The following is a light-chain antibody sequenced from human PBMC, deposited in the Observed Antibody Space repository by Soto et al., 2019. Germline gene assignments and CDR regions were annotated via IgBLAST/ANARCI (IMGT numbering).Light chain of an antibody. V-gene: IGLV2-8*01. CDR2: EVI. CDR1: SSDVGGYNY. Sequence: QSVLTQPPSASGSPGQSVTISCTGTSSDVGGYNYVSWYQQHPGKAPKLMIYEVIKRPSGVPDRFSGSKSGNTASLTVSGLQAEDQADCYCAAWDDSLSGPVFGGGTKLTVL. J-gene: IGLJ2*01. CDR3: AAWDDSLSGPV.